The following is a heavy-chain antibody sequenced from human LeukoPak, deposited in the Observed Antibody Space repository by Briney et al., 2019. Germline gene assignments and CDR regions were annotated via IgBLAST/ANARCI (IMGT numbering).Heavy chain of an antibody. Sequence: SETLSLTCTISGGSISSSSYYWGWIRQPPGKGLEWIGSIYYSGGTYSNPSLKSRVTISVDTSKNQFSLKQSSVTAADTAVYYCASGNGTYYSFYGMAVWGQGTTVTVSS. CDR1: GGSISSSSYY. D-gene: IGHD1-14*01. CDR3: ASGNGTYYSFYGMAV. V-gene: IGHV4-39*01. CDR2: IYYSGGT. J-gene: IGHJ6*02.